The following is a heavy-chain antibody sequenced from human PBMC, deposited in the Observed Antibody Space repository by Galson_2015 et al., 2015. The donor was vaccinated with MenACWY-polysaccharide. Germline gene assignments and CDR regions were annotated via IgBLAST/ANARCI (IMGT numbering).Heavy chain of an antibody. Sequence: ETLSLTCTVSGGSISSSRGYCWGWIRQPPGRGLEWIGSVCYNGNSYYLPSLKSRLTMSLDTSKNQFSLNVNSVTAADTAVYYCARERPFDPWGQGILVTVSS. CDR3: ARERPFDP. J-gene: IGHJ5*02. CDR2: VCYNGNS. V-gene: IGHV4-39*07. CDR1: GGSISSSRGYC. D-gene: IGHD6-25*01.